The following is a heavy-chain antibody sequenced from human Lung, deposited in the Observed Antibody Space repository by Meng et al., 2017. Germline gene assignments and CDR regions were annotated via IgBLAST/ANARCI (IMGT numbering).Heavy chain of an antibody. CDR1: WRSFSDYY. CDR2: INHSGST. D-gene: IGHD4-11*01. V-gene: IGHV4-34*01. J-gene: IGHJ4*02. CDR3: ARGPTTMAHDFDY. Sequence: QRLHWGADLLTPSSTLPRPCVVAWRSFSDYYWSWIRQPPGKGLDWIGEINHSGSTNYTPSLESRAPISVDTSQNNLSLKLSSVTAADSAVYYCARGPTTMAHDFDYWGQGTLVTVSS.